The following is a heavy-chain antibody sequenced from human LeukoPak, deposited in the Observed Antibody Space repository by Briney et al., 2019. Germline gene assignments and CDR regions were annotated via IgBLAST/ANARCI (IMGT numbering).Heavy chain of an antibody. CDR1: GFTFSSYA. D-gene: IGHD1-26*01. Sequence: GGSLRLSCAASGFTFSSYAMSWVRQAPGKGLEWVSAISGSGGSAYYADSVKGRFTISRDNSKNTLYLQMNSLRAEDTAVYYCARSAWGYYYGMDVWGQGTTVTVSS. CDR2: ISGSGGSA. V-gene: IGHV3-23*01. CDR3: ARSAWGYYYGMDV. J-gene: IGHJ6*02.